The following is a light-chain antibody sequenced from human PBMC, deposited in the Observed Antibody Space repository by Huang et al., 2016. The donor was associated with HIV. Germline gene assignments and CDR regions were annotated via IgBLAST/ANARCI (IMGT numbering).Light chain of an antibody. CDR3: QQANSFPSIT. CDR1: QRISKW. CDR2: GAS. V-gene: IGKV1-12*02. J-gene: IGKJ5*01. Sequence: DIQMTQSPSSVSASVGDRVTITCRASQRISKWLAWYQQKPGKAPKLLIYGASSLQSVVPSRFSGSGSGTHVTLTISSLQPEDFATYYCQQANSFPSITFGQGTRLEIK.